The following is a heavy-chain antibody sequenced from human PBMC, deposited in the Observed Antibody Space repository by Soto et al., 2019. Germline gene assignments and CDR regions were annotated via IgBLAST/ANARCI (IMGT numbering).Heavy chain of an antibody. J-gene: IGHJ3*02. CDR2: ISAYNGNT. V-gene: IGHV1-18*04. Sequence: GASVMVSCKDSGYTFTSYGISWVRQAPVQGLEWMGWISAYNGNTNYAQKLQGRVTMTTDTSTSTAYMELRSLRSDDTAVYYCARDYSSGWYDAFDIWGQGTMVTVSS. CDR3: ARDYSSGWYDAFDI. CDR1: GYTFTSYG. D-gene: IGHD6-19*01.